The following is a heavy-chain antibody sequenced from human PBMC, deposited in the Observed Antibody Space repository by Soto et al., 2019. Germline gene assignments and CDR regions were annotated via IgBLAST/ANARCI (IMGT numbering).Heavy chain of an antibody. Sequence: PSETLSLTCTVSGGSISSGGYYWSWIRQHLGKGLEWIGYIYYSGSTYYNPSLKSRVTISVDTSKNQFSLKLSSVTAADTAVYYCARVPSSRSSGRGEYFQHWGQGTLVTVSS. CDR3: ARVPSSRSSGRGEYFQH. V-gene: IGHV4-31*03. J-gene: IGHJ1*01. CDR1: GGSISSGGYY. CDR2: IYYSGST. D-gene: IGHD6-19*01.